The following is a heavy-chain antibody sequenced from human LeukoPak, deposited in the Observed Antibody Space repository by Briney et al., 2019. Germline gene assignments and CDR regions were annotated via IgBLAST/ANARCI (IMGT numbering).Heavy chain of an antibody. CDR1: GFTFSSYA. D-gene: IGHD6-19*01. CDR3: AKDPRGSGWYSWVDY. V-gene: IGHV3-23*01. Sequence: PGGSLRLSCAASGFTFSSYAMSWVRQAPGKGLEWVSAISGSGGSTYYADSVKGRFTISRDNSKNTLYLQMNSLRAEDTAVYYCAKDPRGSGWYSWVDYWGQGTLVTVSS. J-gene: IGHJ4*02. CDR2: ISGSGGST.